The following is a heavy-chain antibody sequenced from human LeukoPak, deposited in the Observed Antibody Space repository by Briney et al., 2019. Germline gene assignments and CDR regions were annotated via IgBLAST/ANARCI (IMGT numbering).Heavy chain of an antibody. CDR1: GGSIRGFY. CDR3: ARHYYSSSDYFYFDY. CDR2: IYYSGST. Sequence: SETLSLTCTVCGGSIRGFYWSWIRQPPGKGLQYIGYIYYSGSTNYNPSLKSRLTISVDTSKNQFSLRLSSVTAAHTAVYYCARHYYSSSDYFYFDYWGPGTLVTVSS. J-gene: IGHJ4*02. V-gene: IGHV4-59*08. D-gene: IGHD3-22*01.